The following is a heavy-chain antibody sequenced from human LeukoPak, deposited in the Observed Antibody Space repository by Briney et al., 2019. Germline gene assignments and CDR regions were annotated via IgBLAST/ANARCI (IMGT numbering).Heavy chain of an antibody. V-gene: IGHV1-2*02. CDR2: INPNSGGT. CDR1: GYTFTGYY. D-gene: IGHD5-12*01. J-gene: IGHJ3*02. Sequence: ASVKVSCKASGYTFTGYYTHWVRQAPGQGLEWMGWINPNSGGTNYAQKFQGRVTMTRDTSISTAYMELSRLRSDDTAVYYCARGDTTTDAFDMWGQGTLVTVSS. CDR3: ARGDTTTDAFDM.